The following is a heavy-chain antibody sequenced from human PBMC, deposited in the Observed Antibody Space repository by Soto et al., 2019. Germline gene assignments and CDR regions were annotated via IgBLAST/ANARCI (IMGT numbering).Heavy chain of an antibody. CDR2: ISAYNGNT. J-gene: IGHJ2*01. CDR3: ARARGYCTNGVCYRPWYFDL. V-gene: IGHV1-18*01. Sequence: ASVKVSCKASGYTFTSYGISWVRQAPGQGLEWMGWISAYNGNTNYAQKLQGRVTMTTDTSTSTAYMELRSLRSDDTAVYYCARARGYCTNGVCYRPWYFDLWGRGTLVTVSS. CDR1: GYTFTSYG. D-gene: IGHD2-8*01.